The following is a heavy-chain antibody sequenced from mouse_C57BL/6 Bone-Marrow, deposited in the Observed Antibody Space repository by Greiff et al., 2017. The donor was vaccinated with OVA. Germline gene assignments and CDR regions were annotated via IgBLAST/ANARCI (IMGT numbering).Heavy chain of an antibody. Sequence: QVQLQQPGAELVMPGASVKLSCKASGYTFTSYWMHWVKQRPGQGLEWIGEIDPSDSYTNYNQKFKGKSTLTVDKSSSTAYMQLSSLTSEDSAVYYCARDGKEGLLYYAMDYWGQGTSVTVSS. J-gene: IGHJ4*01. CDR2: IDPSDSYT. CDR3: ARDGKEGLLYYAMDY. CDR1: GYTFTSYW. V-gene: IGHV1-69*01. D-gene: IGHD2-1*01.